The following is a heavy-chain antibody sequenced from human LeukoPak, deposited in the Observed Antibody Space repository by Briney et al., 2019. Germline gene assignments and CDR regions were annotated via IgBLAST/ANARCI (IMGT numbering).Heavy chain of an antibody. CDR1: GFTSRSYT. D-gene: IGHD3-22*01. CDR2: ISGGSDST. J-gene: IGHJ4*02. V-gene: IGHV3-23*01. Sequence: GGSLRLSCAASGFTSRSYTMNWVRQAPGKGLEWVSAISGGSDSTYFADFVKGRFTISRDNSKNTLYLQMNSLRAEDTAVYYCAKDANYYDSSGYYGPFDYWGQGTLVTVSS. CDR3: AKDANYYDSSGYYGPFDY.